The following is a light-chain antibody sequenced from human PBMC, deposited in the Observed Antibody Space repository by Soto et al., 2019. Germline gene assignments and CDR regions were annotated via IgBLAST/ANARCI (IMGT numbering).Light chain of an antibody. V-gene: IGLV2-14*01. Sequence: QSALTQPASVSGSPGQSITISCTGTSSDVGGYNHVSWYQHHPGKAPKRIIYEVTKRPSGVSNRFSGSKSGDTASLTISGLQAEDEADYYCSSPAASTTRIFGTGTKVTVL. CDR1: SSDVGGYNH. J-gene: IGLJ1*01. CDR2: EVT. CDR3: SSPAASTTRI.